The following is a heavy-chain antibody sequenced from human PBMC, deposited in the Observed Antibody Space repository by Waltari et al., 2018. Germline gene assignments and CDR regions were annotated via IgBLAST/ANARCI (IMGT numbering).Heavy chain of an antibody. D-gene: IGHD2-21*01. CDR1: GESFLGYF. CDR2: IHHSGST. J-gene: IGHJ4*01. CDR3: ARYGEVPPNYFFDY. Sequence: QVQLHQWGAGQLKPSETLSLTCAVSGESFLGYFWGGIRQSPGTGLEWLGAIHHSGSTNYNPALASRVSLSVDTTKKQFSLRLTSVTAADAAVYYCARYGEVPPNYFFDYWGRGTLVTVSS. V-gene: IGHV4-34*01.